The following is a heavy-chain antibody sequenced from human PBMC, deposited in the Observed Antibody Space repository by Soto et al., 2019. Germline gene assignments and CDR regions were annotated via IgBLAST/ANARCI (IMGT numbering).Heavy chain of an antibody. D-gene: IGHD2-8*02. J-gene: IGHJ4*02. CDR3: ARGDWWLFDY. CDR2: TNAGNGNT. V-gene: IGHV1-3*05. Sequence: QVQLVQSGAEEKKPGASVKVSCKASGYTFTSYAIHWVRQAPGQRLEWMGWTNAGNGNTNYSQKFQGRVTITRDTSASTAYMELSSLKSEDTAVYYCARGDWWLFDYWGQGTLVTVSS. CDR1: GYTFTSYA.